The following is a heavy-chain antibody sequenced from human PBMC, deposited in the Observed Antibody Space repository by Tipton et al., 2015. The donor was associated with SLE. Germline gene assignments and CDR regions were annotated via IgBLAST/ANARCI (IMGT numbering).Heavy chain of an antibody. CDR3: ASDQLGIKFDY. D-gene: IGHD7-27*01. J-gene: IGHJ4*02. V-gene: IGHV4-38-2*01. CDR2: VYHSGST. CDR1: GYSLYSGYY. Sequence: TLSLTCAVSGYSLYSGYYWGWCRQPPGKGLEWIGSVYHSGSTYYNPSLKSRVTISVDTSKNQFALKLSSVTAADTAVYYCASDQLGIKFDYWGQGTLVTVSS.